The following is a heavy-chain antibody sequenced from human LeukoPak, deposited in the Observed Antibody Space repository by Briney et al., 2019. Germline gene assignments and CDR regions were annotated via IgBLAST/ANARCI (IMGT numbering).Heavy chain of an antibody. J-gene: IGHJ4*02. CDR1: GFTFSRHS. Sequence: GGSLRLSCAASGFTFSRHSINWVRQAPGKGLEWVSSISSSSSYIYYADSVKGRFTISRDNAKNSLYLQMNSLRAEDTAVYYCARDDRDGYHYRGDYWGQGTLVTVSS. V-gene: IGHV3-21*01. CDR2: ISSSSSYI. CDR3: ARDDRDGYHYRGDY. D-gene: IGHD5-24*01.